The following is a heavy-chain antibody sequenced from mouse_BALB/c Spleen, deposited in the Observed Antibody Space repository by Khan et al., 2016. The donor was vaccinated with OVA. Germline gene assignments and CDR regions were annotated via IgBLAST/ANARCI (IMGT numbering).Heavy chain of an antibody. CDR2: INPDSSTI. D-gene: IGHD1-1*01. V-gene: IGHV4-1*02. CDR3: ERLYYYGFFDC. J-gene: IGHJ2*01. Sequence: EVKLLESGGGLVQPGGSLKLSCAASGFDFSGYWMSWVRQAPGKGLEWIGEINPDSSTINYTPSLKDKFIISRDNAKNTLYLQMSKVRSEDTALYYCERLYYYGFFDCWGQGTTLTVSS. CDR1: GFDFSGYW.